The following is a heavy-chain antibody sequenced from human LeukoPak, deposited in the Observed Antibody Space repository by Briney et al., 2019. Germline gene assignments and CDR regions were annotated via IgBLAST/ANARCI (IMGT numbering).Heavy chain of an antibody. Sequence: ASVKVSCKASGGTFSSYAISWVRQAPGQGLEWMGRIIPILGIANYAQKFQGRVTITADKSTSTAYMELSSLRSEDTAVYYCARAGHRYSSSWPIDYWGQGTLVTVSS. D-gene: IGHD6-13*01. CDR1: GGTFSSYA. CDR3: ARAGHRYSSSWPIDY. CDR2: IIPILGIA. J-gene: IGHJ4*02. V-gene: IGHV1-69*04.